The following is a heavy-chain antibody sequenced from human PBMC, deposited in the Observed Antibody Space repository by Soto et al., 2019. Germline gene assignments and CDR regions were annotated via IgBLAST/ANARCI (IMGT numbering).Heavy chain of an antibody. D-gene: IGHD1-26*01. CDR1: GGSISSSGSY. CDR2: IYFSGST. J-gene: IGHJ5*02. V-gene: IGHV4-31*03. Sequence: QVQLQESGPGLVKPSQTLSLTCTVSGGSISSSGSYWSWIRQHPGKGLEWIGYIYFSGSTYYNPSLNSRVTMSVHTSKNQFSLKLNSVTAADTAVYYCARGLRELLPWGQGTLVTVSS. CDR3: ARGLRELLP.